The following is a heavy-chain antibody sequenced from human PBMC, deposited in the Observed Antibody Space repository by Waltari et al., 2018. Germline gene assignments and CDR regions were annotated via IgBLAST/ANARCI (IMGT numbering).Heavy chain of an antibody. J-gene: IGHJ6*03. CDR2: IIPIFGTA. V-gene: IGHV1-69*12. D-gene: IGHD6-6*01. Sequence: QVQLVQSGAEVKKPGSSVKVSCKASGGTFSSYAISWVRQAAGQGLEGMGGIIPIFGTANYAQKFQGRVTITADESTSTAYMELSSLRSEDTAVYYCAREVSSSSPYMDVWGKGTTVTISS. CDR3: AREVSSSSPYMDV. CDR1: GGTFSSYA.